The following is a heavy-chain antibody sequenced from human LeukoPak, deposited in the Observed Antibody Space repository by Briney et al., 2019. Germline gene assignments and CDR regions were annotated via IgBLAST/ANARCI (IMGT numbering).Heavy chain of an antibody. CDR2: INPNSGGT. Sequence: ASVKVSCKASGYTFTGYYMHWVRQAPGQGLEWMGWINPNSGGTNYAQKFQGRVTMTRDTSISTAYMELSRLRSDDTAVYYCARELAYYGSGSYMARGGFDPWGQGTLVTVSS. CDR1: GYTFTGYY. J-gene: IGHJ5*02. V-gene: IGHV1-2*02. D-gene: IGHD3-10*01. CDR3: ARELAYYGSGSYMARGGFDP.